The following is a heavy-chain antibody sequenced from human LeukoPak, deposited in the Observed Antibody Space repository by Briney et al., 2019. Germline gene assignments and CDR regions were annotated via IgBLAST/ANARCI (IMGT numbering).Heavy chain of an antibody. V-gene: IGHV3-66*01. D-gene: IGHD4-17*01. CDR1: GFTVSSNY. CDR3: ARGDYLFY. Sequence: GGSLRLSCAASGFTVSSNYMNWVRQAPGKGLEWVSAIYSGGITFYADSVKGRSTISRDTSKNTLYLQMHSLRAEDTALYYCARGDYLFYWGQGTLVTVSS. CDR2: IYSGGIT. J-gene: IGHJ4*02.